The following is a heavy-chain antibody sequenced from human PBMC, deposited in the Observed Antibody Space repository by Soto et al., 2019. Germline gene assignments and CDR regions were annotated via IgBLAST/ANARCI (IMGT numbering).Heavy chain of an antibody. CDR2: INAGNGNT. CDR3: ARDKKLGDYYYYYYYMDV. CDR1: GYTFTSYA. Sequence: ASVKVSFKASGYTFTSYAMHWVRQAPGQRLEWMGWINAGNGNTKYSQKFQGRVTITRDTSASTAYMELSSLRSEDTAVYYCARDKKLGDYYYYYYYMDVWGKGTTVTVSS. J-gene: IGHJ6*03. D-gene: IGHD1-26*01. V-gene: IGHV1-3*01.